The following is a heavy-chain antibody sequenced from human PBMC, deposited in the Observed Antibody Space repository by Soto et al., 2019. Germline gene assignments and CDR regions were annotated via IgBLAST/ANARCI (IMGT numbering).Heavy chain of an antibody. CDR1: GYTLTELS. J-gene: IGHJ4*02. CDR2: FDPEDGET. CDR3: ATAYKRYSSGWYYFDY. V-gene: IGHV1-24*01. D-gene: IGHD6-19*01. Sequence: ASVKVSCKVSGYTLTELSMHWVRQAPGKGLEWMGGFDPEDGETIYAQKFQGRATMTEDTSTDTAYMELSSLRSEDTAVYYCATAYKRYSSGWYYFDYWGQGTLVTVSS.